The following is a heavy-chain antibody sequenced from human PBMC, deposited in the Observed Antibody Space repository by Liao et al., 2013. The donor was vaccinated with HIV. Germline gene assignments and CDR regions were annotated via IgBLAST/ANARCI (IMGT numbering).Heavy chain of an antibody. Sequence: QVQLQESGPGLVKSSETLSLTCTVSGGSISSYYWSWIRQPAGKGLEWIGHIYTSGSTNYNPSLKSRVTMSIDTSKNQFSLKLSSVTAADTAVYYCARIREQLWFTGSVDWYFDLWGLAPWSLSPQ. CDR2: IYTSGST. J-gene: IGHJ2*01. CDR1: GGSISSYY. CDR3: ARIREQLWFTGSVDWYFDL. V-gene: IGHV4-4*07. D-gene: IGHD5-18*01.